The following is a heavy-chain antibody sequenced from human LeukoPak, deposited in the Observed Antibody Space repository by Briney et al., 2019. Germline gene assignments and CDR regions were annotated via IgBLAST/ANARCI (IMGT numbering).Heavy chain of an antibody. CDR3: ARGYSSSWYYFDY. CDR1: GFTFSSYA. J-gene: IGHJ4*02. Sequence: GGSLRLSCAASGFTFSSYAMSWVRQAPGKGLEWVSSISGSGGSTYYANSVKRQFTISRDNSKNTLYLQMNSLRAEDTAVYYCARGYSSSWYYFDYWGQGTLVTVSS. D-gene: IGHD6-13*01. CDR2: ISGSGGST. V-gene: IGHV3-23*01.